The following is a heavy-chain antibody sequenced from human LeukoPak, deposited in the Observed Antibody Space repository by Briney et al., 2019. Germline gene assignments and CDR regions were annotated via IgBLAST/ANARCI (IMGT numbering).Heavy chain of an antibody. CDR3: AKDRGYSYGYLDY. J-gene: IGHJ4*02. V-gene: IGHV3-30*18. CDR2: ISYDGSNK. CDR1: RFTFSSYG. Sequence: PGGSLRLSCAASRFTFSSYGMHWVRQAPGNGLEWVALISYDGSNKYYTDSVKGRFTISRDNSKNTLYLQMDSLRAEDTAVYYCAKDRGYSYGYLDYWGQGTLVTVSS. D-gene: IGHD5-18*01.